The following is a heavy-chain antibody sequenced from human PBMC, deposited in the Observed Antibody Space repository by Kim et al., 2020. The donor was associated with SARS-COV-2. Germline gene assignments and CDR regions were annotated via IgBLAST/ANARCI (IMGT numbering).Heavy chain of an antibody. D-gene: IGHD6-13*01. V-gene: IGHV1-3*01. Sequence: ASVKVSCKASGYPFTSYAMPWVRQAPGQRLEWMGWINAGNGNTKYSQKFQGRVTITRDTSASTAYMELSSLRSEDTAVYYCARRAAAGIRSAAKYYFDYWGQGTLVTVSS. CDR1: GYPFTSYA. J-gene: IGHJ4*02. CDR2: INAGNGNT. CDR3: ARRAAAGIRSAAKYYFDY.